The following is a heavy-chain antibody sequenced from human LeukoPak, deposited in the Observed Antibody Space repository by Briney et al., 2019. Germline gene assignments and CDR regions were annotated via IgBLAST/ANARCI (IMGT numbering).Heavy chain of an antibody. Sequence: GGSLRLSCAASGFTFSSYSMNWVRQAPGKGLEWVSYIGSSSSTIYYADSVKGRFTISRDNAKNSLYLQMNSLRAEDTAVYYCARDGRFDDILTGGYYYYYYGMDVWGQGTTVTVSS. J-gene: IGHJ6*02. D-gene: IGHD3-9*01. CDR2: IGSSSSTI. CDR3: ARDGRFDDILTGGYYYYYYGMDV. CDR1: GFTFSSYS. V-gene: IGHV3-48*01.